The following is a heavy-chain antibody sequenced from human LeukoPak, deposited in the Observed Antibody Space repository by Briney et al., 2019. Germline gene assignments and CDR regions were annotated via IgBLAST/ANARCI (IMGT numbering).Heavy chain of an antibody. CDR2: INPSGGGT. CDR3: ARDLGRDITIFGVVIPNFDY. V-gene: IGHV1-46*01. Sequence: GASVKVSCKASGYTFTSYYMHWVRQAPGQGLEWMGIINPSGGGTSYAQKFQGRVTMTRDTSTSTVYMELSSLRSEDTAVYYCARDLGRDITIFGVVIPNFDYWGQGTLVTVSS. CDR1: GYTFTSYY. D-gene: IGHD3-3*01. J-gene: IGHJ4*02.